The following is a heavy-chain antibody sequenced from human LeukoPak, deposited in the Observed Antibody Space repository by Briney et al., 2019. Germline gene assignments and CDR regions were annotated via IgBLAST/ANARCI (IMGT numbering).Heavy chain of an antibody. CDR2: IYHSGST. D-gene: IGHD6-13*01. CDR1: GGSISSSNW. V-gene: IGHV4-4*02. J-gene: IGHJ6*03. Sequence: SETLSLTCAVSGGSISSSNWWSWVRQPPGKGLEWIGEIYHSGSTNYNPSLKSRVTISVDKSKNQFSLKLSSVTAADTAVYYCARVLAAAGAGFYYYYYMDVWGKGTTVTVSS. CDR3: ARVLAAAGAGFYYYYYMDV.